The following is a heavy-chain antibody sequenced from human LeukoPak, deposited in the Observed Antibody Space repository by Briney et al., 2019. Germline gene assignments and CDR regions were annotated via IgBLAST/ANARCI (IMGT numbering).Heavy chain of an antibody. Sequence: ASVKVSCKASGYTFTGYYVHWVRQAPGQGLEWMGRINPNSGGTNFAQKFQGRVTMTRDTSISTAYMELSRLRSADTAVYYCARQGGSSWYYFDYWGQGTLVTVSS. CDR2: INPNSGGT. D-gene: IGHD6-13*01. J-gene: IGHJ4*02. CDR1: GYTFTGYY. V-gene: IGHV1-2*06. CDR3: ARQGGSSWYYFDY.